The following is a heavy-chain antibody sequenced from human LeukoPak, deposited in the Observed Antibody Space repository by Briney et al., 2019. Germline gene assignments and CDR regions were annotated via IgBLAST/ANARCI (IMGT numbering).Heavy chain of an antibody. J-gene: IGHJ4*02. D-gene: IGHD6-25*01. CDR3: ARSTSSGWHYFDY. Sequence: GGSLRLSCAASGFTVSANYMSSARQVPGKGLEWISVIYSGGGTHYADSVKGRFTMSRDSSKNTLYLQMSSLRGEDTAVYYCARSTSSGWHYFDYWGQGTLVTVSS. CDR1: GFTVSANY. CDR2: IYSGGGT. V-gene: IGHV3-66*02.